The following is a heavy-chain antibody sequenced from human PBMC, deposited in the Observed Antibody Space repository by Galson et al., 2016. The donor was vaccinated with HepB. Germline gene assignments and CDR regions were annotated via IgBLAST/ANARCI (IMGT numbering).Heavy chain of an antibody. V-gene: IGHV7-4-1*02. D-gene: IGHD1-1*01. J-gene: IGHJ4*02. CDR3: ARGGTGRKVFYFDY. Sequence: SVKVSCKASGYTFRNYAMNWVRQAPGQGLEWMGWINTNTGNPTYAQGFTGRFVFSLDTSVSTAYLQTSSLKAEDTAVYYCARGGTGRKVFYFDYWGQGTLVTVSS. CDR1: GYTFRNYA. CDR2: INTNTGNP.